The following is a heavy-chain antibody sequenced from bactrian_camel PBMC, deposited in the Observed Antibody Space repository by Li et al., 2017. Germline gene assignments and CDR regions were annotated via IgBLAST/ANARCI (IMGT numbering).Heavy chain of an antibody. CDR1: GSIWYTRYC. D-gene: IGHD3*01. J-gene: IGHJ4*01. CDR2: IYTPGGYT. V-gene: IGHV3S1*01. Sequence: HVQLVESGGGSVQAGGSLTLSCVASGSIWYTRYCLGWFRQVPGKEREGLATIYTPGGYTQYADSVKGRFTIAKDNTKNTLYLEMNSLEPDDSAMYFCAAYLAVSRCHASLEASLYTEWGQGTQVTVS. CDR3: AAYLAVSRCHASLEASLYTE.